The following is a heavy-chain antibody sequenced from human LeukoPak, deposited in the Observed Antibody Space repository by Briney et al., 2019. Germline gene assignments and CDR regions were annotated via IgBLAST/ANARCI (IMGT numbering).Heavy chain of an antibody. V-gene: IGHV4-34*01. Sequence: SETLSLTCAVYGGSFSGYYWSWIRQPPGKGLEWIGEINHSGSTNYNPSLKSRVTISVDTSKNQFSLKLSSVTAADTAVYYCASSRIRPLDHWGQGTLVTVSS. D-gene: IGHD1-14*01. CDR1: GGSFSGYY. CDR2: INHSGST. J-gene: IGHJ4*02. CDR3: ASSRIRPLDH.